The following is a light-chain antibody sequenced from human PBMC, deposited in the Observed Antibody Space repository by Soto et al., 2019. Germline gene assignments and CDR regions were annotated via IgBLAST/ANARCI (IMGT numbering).Light chain of an antibody. CDR1: SGHSSYI. CDR2: LEGSGSY. CDR3: ETWDSNIHLL. Sequence: HLVLTQSSSASASLGSSVKLTCTLSSGHSSYIIAWHQQQPGKAPRYLMKLEGSGSYNKGSGVPDRFSGSSSGADRYLTISNLQFEDEADYYCETWDSNIHLLFGGGTKMTVL. V-gene: IGLV4-60*02. J-gene: IGLJ3*02.